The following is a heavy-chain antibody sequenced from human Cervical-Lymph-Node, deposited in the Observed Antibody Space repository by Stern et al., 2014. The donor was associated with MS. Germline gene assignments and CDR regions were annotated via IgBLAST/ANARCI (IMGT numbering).Heavy chain of an antibody. CDR3: AREADA. J-gene: IGHJ4*02. Sequence: VQLVESGAEVKTPGASVKVSCKASGYTFTSYYMHWVRQAPGQGLEWMGVINPSDGSTTYAQKIQGRVTMTRGTSATGVGGGVSSLRSEDTAVYYCAREADAWGQGTLVTVSS. V-gene: IGHV1-46*01. CDR2: INPSDGST. CDR1: GYTFTSYY.